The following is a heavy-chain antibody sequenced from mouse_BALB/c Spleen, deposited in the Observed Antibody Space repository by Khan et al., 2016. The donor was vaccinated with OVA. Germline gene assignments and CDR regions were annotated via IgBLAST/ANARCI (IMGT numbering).Heavy chain of an antibody. CDR2: IWGDGST. CDR1: GFSLTSYG. V-gene: IGHV2-3*01. D-gene: IGHD2-3*01. CDR3: AKWGDGSTYAMDY. J-gene: IGHJ4*01. Sequence: VKLVESGPGLVAPSQSLSMTCTVSGFSLTSYGVNWVRQPPGKGLEWLGVIWGDGSTDYHSALISRLSIFKDNSKRQVFLKLNSLQTDDTATYYCAKWGDGSTYAMDYWGQGTSVTVSS.